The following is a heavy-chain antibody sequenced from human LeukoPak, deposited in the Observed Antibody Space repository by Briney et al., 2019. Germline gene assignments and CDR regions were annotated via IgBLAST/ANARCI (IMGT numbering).Heavy chain of an antibody. CDR3: AMPSEGLRFLEWLGDAFDI. D-gene: IGHD3-3*01. V-gene: IGHV1-69*13. CDR1: GGSFSSYA. Sequence: ASVKVSCKASGGSFSSYAISWVRQAPGQGLEWMGGIIPIFGTANYAQKFQGRVTITADESTSTAYMELSSLRSEDTAVYYCAMPSEGLRFLEWLGDAFDIWGQGTMVTVSS. J-gene: IGHJ3*02. CDR2: IIPIFGTA.